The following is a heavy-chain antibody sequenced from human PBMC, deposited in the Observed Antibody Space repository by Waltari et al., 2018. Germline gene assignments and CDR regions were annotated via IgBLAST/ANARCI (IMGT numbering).Heavy chain of an antibody. CDR2: IHYTGST. D-gene: IGHD2-21*02. Sequence: QVQLQESGPSLLKPSETLSLICTVSGVSISGFYWSWVRQPPGKGLEWPGYIHYTGSTNLNPPLKSRVTMSVDTSKNQFSRKLSSVTAADTAFYDCAGGGGGDWEWFDPWGQGTLGTVSS. J-gene: IGHJ5*02. CDR3: AGGGGGDWEWFDP. CDR1: GVSISGFY. V-gene: IGHV4-59*01.